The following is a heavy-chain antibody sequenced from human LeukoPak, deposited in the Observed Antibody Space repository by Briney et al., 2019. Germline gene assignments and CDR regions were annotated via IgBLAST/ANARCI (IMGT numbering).Heavy chain of an antibody. CDR1: GFTFISYG. CDR2: ISGSGGNT. J-gene: IGHJ5*02. V-gene: IGHV3-23*01. D-gene: IGHD3-10*01. Sequence: PGGSLRLSCAASGFTFISYGMHWVRQAPGKGLEWVSSISGSGGNTYYADSVKGRFTISRDYSKNTLYLQMNSLRTEETAVYYCAKGPAMVRGTFDPWGQGTLVTVSS. CDR3: AKGPAMVRGTFDP.